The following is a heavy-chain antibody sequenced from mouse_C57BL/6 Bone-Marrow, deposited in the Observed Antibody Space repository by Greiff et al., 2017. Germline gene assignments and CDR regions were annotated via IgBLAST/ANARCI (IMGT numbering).Heavy chain of an antibody. CDR3: ASSGV. CDR2: IDPFDSYT. J-gene: IGHJ1*03. CDR1: GYTFTSYW. V-gene: IGHV1-59*01. Sequence: VQLQQSGAELVRPGTSVKLSCKASGYTFTSYWMHWVKQRPGQGLEWIGVIDPFDSYTNYNQKFKGKATLTVDTSSRPAYMQLGSLTSEDSAVYDYASSGVWGTGTAVTVSS. D-gene: IGHD3-1*01.